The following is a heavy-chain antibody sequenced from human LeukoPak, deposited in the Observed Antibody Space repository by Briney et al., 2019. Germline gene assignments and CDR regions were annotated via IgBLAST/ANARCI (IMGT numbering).Heavy chain of an antibody. J-gene: IGHJ5*02. CDR3: ARGTYSWGNWFDP. Sequence: ASVKVSCKASGYTFTGHYIHWVRQAPGQGLEWMGWINPNSGGTSCAQKFQGRVTMTRDTSISTAYMELSSLRSEDTAVYYCARGTYSWGNWFDPWGQGTLVTVSS. D-gene: IGHD1-1*01. CDR2: INPNSGGT. V-gene: IGHV1-2*02. CDR1: GYTFTGHY.